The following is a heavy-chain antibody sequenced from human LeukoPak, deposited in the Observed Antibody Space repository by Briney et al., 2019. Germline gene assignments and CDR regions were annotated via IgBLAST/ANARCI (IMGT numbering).Heavy chain of an antibody. CDR1: GGSVSSINYY. CDR2: IFYSGST. CDR3: ARQVRDCITTICLTWFDP. D-gene: IGHD2-2*01. V-gene: IGHV4-61*01. Sequence: PSETLSLTCIVSGGSVSSINYYWSWIRQPPGKGLEWLGYIFYSGSTNYNPSLKSQVTISADTSKNQFSLKLGSLTASDTAVYYCARQVRDCITTICLTWFDPWGQGTPVSVSS. J-gene: IGHJ5*02.